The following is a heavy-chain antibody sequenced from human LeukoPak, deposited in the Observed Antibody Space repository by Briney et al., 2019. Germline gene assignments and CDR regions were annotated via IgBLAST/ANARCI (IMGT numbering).Heavy chain of an antibody. CDR3: ARDRAEYYYDSSGYYI. CDR2: ISAYNGNT. J-gene: IGHJ4*02. Sequence: ASVKVSCKASGYTFTSYGIGWVRQAPGQGLEWMVWISAYNGNTNYAQKLQGRVTMTTDTSTSTAYMELRSLRSDDTAVYYCARDRAEYYYDSSGYYIWGQGTLVTVSS. D-gene: IGHD3-22*01. CDR1: GYTFTSYG. V-gene: IGHV1-18*01.